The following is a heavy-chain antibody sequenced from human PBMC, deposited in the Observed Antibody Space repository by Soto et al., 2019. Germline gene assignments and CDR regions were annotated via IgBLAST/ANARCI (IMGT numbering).Heavy chain of an antibody. Sequence: QVHLQESGPRLVKPSETLSLTCTVSGGSISNYYWSWIRQPPGRGLECIGHIFYSGSTNYNPALKSRVTISVDPSKRQFSRNLSSVTAAVTAVYYCAKDSGYNYGYFRWFDPWGQGTLVTVSS. V-gene: IGHV4-59*01. D-gene: IGHD5-18*01. CDR1: GGSISNYY. J-gene: IGHJ5*02. CDR3: AKDSGYNYGYFRWFDP. CDR2: IFYSGST.